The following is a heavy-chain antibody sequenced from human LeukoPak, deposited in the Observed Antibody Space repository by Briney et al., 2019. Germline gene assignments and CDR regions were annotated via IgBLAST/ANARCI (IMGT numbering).Heavy chain of an antibody. CDR3: ARDYEIY. D-gene: IGHD5-12*01. Sequence: GGSLRLSCAASGFTFSSYSMSWVRQAPGKGLEGVSSISSSSSYIYYGDSVKGRFTISRDNAKDSLYLQMNSLRAEDTAVYYCARDYEIYWGQGTLVTVSS. J-gene: IGHJ4*02. CDR2: ISSSSSYI. V-gene: IGHV3-21*01. CDR1: GFTFSSYS.